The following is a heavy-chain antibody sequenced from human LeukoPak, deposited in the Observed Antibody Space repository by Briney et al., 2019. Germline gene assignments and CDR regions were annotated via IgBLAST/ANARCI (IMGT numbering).Heavy chain of an antibody. CDR3: ARQGRYSYGYDYYYYGMDI. Sequence: GESLKISCKGSGYSFTSYWIGWVRQMPGKGLEWMGIIYPGDSDTRYSPSFQGQVTISADKSISTAYLQWSSLRASDTAMYYCARQGRYSYGYDYYYYGMDIWGQGTTVTVSS. V-gene: IGHV5-51*01. J-gene: IGHJ6*02. CDR1: GYSFTSYW. CDR2: IYPGDSDT. D-gene: IGHD5-18*01.